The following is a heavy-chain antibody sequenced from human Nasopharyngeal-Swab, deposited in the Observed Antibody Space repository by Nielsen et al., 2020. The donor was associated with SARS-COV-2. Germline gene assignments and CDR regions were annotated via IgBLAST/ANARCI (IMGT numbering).Heavy chain of an antibody. Sequence: GESLKISGAASGFTFSSYDMHWVRQATGKSLEWVSGIHSAGDTYYPGSVKGRFTISRENAKNSLYLQMNSLRAEDTAVYYCARATSNGWYIYYFDYWGLGTLVTVSS. CDR2: IHSAGDT. J-gene: IGHJ4*02. CDR1: GFTFSSYD. D-gene: IGHD6-19*01. V-gene: IGHV3-13*01. CDR3: ARATSNGWYIYYFDY.